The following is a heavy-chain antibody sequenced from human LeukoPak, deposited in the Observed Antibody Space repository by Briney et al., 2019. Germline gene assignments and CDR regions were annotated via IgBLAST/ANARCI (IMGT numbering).Heavy chain of an antibody. CDR3: AKAHGRGVYEKLGLDY. D-gene: IGHD3-10*01. V-gene: IGHV3-23*01. Sequence: QPGGSLRLSCAASGFAFSSYAMSWVRQVPGKGLEWVSAISGSGDSTDYADSVKGRFTISRDNSKNTLYLQMNSLRAEDTALYYCAKAHGRGVYEKLGLDYWGQGTLVTVSS. J-gene: IGHJ4*02. CDR1: GFAFSSYA. CDR2: ISGSGDST.